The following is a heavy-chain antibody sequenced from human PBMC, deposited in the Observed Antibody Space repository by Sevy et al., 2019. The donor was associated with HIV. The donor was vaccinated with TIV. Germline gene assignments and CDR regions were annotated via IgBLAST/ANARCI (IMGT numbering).Heavy chain of an antibody. V-gene: IGHV3-30*18. CDR2: ISYDGSNK. CDR1: GFTFSSYG. J-gene: IGHJ1*01. Sequence: GGSLRLSCAASGFTFSSYGMHWVRQAPGKGLEWVAVISYDGSNKYYADSVKGRFTISRDNSKNTLYLQMNSLRAEDTAVYYCAKDRRKAAAGTFSAEYFQHWGQGTLVNVSS. D-gene: IGHD6-13*01. CDR3: AKDRRKAAAGTFSAEYFQH.